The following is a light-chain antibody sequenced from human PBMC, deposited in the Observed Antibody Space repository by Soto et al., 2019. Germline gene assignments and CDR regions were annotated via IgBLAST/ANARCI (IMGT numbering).Light chain of an antibody. CDR1: QSISSW. CDR2: DAS. V-gene: IGKV1-5*01. CDR3: QQYNSYLYT. Sequence: DIQMTQSPSTLSASVGDRVTITCRASQSISSWLAWYQQKPGKAPKLLIYDASSLESGVPPRFSGSGSGTEFTLTISSLQPDDFATYYCQQYNSYLYTFGQGTKLEIK. J-gene: IGKJ2*01.